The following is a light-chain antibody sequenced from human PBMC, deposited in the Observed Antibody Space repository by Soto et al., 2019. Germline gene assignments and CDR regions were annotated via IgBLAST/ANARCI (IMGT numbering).Light chain of an antibody. Sequence: QSDRNRPASGSGAPVQGSRISRNKTSSDVGGYNYVSWYQQHPGKAPKLMIYDVSNRPSGVSNRFSGSKSGNTASLTISGLQAEDEADYYCSSYTSSSTLYVFGTWTKVTVL. J-gene: IGLJ1*01. V-gene: IGLV2-14*01. CDR3: SSYTSSSTLYV. CDR2: DVS. CDR1: SSDVGGYNY.